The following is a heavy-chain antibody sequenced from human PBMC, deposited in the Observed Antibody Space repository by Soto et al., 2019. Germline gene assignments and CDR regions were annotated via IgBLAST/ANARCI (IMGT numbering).Heavy chain of an antibody. CDR3: ARGRVNCTNGVCYSHPFDY. CDR2: INAYNGNT. J-gene: IGHJ4*02. V-gene: IGHV1-18*01. CDR1: GYTFTSYG. Sequence: ASVKVSCKASGYTFTSYGISWVRQAPGQGLEWMGWINAYNGNTNYAQKLQGRVTMTRNTSISTAYMELSSLRSEDTAVYYCARGRVNCTNGVCYSHPFDYWGQGTLVTVSS. D-gene: IGHD2-8*01.